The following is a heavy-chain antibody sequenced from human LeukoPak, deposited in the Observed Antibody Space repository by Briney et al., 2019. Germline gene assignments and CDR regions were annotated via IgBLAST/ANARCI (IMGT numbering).Heavy chain of an antibody. CDR3: ARHRAEMATITDDAFDI. Sequence: SETLSLTCTVSGSSIGTYSWVWLRNPPGKGLEWVGYIYTTGGTHSNPSLKSRVPTSLDTSTNQLSLRLSSVTAADTAVFYCARHRAEMATITDDAFDIWGQGTMVTVSS. D-gene: IGHD5-24*01. CDR2: IYTTGGT. J-gene: IGHJ3*02. V-gene: IGHV4-4*09. CDR1: GSSIGTYS.